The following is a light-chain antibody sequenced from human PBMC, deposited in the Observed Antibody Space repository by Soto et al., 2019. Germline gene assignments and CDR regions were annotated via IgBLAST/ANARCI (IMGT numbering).Light chain of an antibody. CDR2: GAS. CDR1: QSVSSTY. Sequence: EIVLTQSPGTLSLSPGERATLSCRASQSVSSTYLAWYQQKPGQAPRLLLYGASSRATGIPDRFSGGGSGTDFTLTSSRLEPEDFAVYYCQQYGSSPPYTFGQGTKLEIK. J-gene: IGKJ2*01. V-gene: IGKV3-20*01. CDR3: QQYGSSPPYT.